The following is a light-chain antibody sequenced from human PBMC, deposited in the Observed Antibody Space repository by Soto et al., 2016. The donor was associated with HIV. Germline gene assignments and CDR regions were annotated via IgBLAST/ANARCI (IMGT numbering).Light chain of an antibody. CDR2: QDT. CDR3: QAWDTSTVV. Sequence: SYVLTQPPSVSVSPGQTASITCSGDKLGDKFASWYQQKPGQSPGLVIYQDTKRPSGIPERFSGSNSGNTATLTISGTQTMDEADYYCQAWDTSTVVFGGGTKLTVL. CDR1: KLGDKF. J-gene: IGLJ2*01. V-gene: IGLV3-1*01.